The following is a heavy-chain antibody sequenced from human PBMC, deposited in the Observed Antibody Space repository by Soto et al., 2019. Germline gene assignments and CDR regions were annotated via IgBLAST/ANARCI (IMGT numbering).Heavy chain of an antibody. Sequence: EVQLVESGGGLVQPGGSLRLSCAASGFTVSSKYMSLVRQAPGKGLEWVSLIQSGGSTYYADSVKGRFTISRDTSENTVHLRRDSLRAEDTAVYYCARDDVLCDGGRCYGVPLAVWGKGTTVTVSS. CDR1: GFTVSSKY. D-gene: IGHD2-15*01. CDR3: ARDDVLCDGGRCYGVPLAV. V-gene: IGHV3-66*01. CDR2: IQSGGST. J-gene: IGHJ6*04.